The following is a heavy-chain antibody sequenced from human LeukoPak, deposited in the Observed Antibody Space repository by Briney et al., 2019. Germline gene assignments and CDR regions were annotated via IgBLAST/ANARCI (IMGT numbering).Heavy chain of an antibody. CDR3: ARAPTTVVPFFDY. CDR1: GGSISSYY. V-gene: IGHV4-59*01. Sequence: SETLSLTCTVSGGSISSYYWSWIRQPPGKGLEWIGYIYYSGSTNYNPSLKSRVTISVDTSKNQSSLKLSSVTAADTAVYYCARAPTTVVPFFDYWGQGTLVTVSS. J-gene: IGHJ4*02. CDR2: IYYSGST. D-gene: IGHD4-23*01.